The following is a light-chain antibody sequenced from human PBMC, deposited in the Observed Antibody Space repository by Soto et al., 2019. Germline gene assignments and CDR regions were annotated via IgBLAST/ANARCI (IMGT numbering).Light chain of an antibody. J-gene: IGLJ2*01. CDR1: SSDVVGYNF. CDR2: DVS. V-gene: IGLV2-14*01. CDR3: SSYTSSSTLVL. Sequence: QSALTQPASVSGSPGQSITISCTGTSSDVVGYNFVSWYQQRPGKAPKLMIYDVSNRPSGVSNRFSGSKSGNTASLTISGLQAEDEADYYCSSYTSSSTLVLFGGGTKLTVL.